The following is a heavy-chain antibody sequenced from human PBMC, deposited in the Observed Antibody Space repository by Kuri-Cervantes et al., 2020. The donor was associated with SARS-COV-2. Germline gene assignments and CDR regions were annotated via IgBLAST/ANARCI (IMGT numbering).Heavy chain of an antibody. CDR2: ISPNSGGT. Sequence: ASVKVSCKASGYTFTGYFVHWVRQAPGQGLEWMGWISPNSGGTNYAWKFQGRVTMSRDTSISTAYMELSRLRSDDTAVYYCARASSIVVVPAAPFDYWGQGTLVTVSS. CDR1: GYTFTGYF. D-gene: IGHD2-2*01. J-gene: IGHJ4*02. CDR3: ARASSIVVVPAAPFDY. V-gene: IGHV1-2*02.